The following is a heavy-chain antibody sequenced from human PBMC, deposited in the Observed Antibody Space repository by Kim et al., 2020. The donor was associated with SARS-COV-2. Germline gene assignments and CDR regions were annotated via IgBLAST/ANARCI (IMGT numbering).Heavy chain of an antibody. CDR2: ISYDGSNK. D-gene: IGHD6-19*01. CDR3: ASLGSGWYDAFDI. Sequence: LSLTCAASGFTFSSYAMHWVRQAPGKGLEWVAVISYDGSNKYYADSVKGRFTISRDNSKNTLYLQMNSLRAEDTAVYYCASLGSGWYDAFDIWGQGTMVTVSS. V-gene: IGHV3-30*04. CDR1: GFTFSSYA. J-gene: IGHJ3*02.